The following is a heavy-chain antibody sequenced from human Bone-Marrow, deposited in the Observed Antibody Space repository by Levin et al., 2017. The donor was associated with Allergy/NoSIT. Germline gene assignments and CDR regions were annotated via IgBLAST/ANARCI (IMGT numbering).Heavy chain of an antibody. CDR2: IYHSGST. CDR3: ARVAGHFYYYMDV. CDR1: GGSISSTGYY. J-gene: IGHJ6*03. V-gene: IGHV4-31*03. Sequence: SETLSLTCTVSGGSISSTGYYWNWIRQSPGKGLQWIGYIYHSGSTYYNPSLKSRLTISVDTSKNQFSLMLGSVTAADTAVYYCARVAGHFYYYMDVWGKGTTVTVSS.